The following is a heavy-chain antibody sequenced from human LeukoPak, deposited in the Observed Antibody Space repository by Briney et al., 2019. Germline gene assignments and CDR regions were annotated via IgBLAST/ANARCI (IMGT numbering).Heavy chain of an antibody. CDR3: AREVGMGHY. CDR2: ISGTSTYI. V-gene: IGHV3-21*01. D-gene: IGHD3-16*01. CDR1: GFAFSSHS. J-gene: IGHJ4*02. Sequence: PGGSLRLSCAASGFAFSSHSMNWVRQAPGKGLEWVSSISGTSTYIYYADSVKGRFTISRDNAKNSVYLQMNSLRAEDTAVYYCAREVGMGHYWGQGTLVTISS.